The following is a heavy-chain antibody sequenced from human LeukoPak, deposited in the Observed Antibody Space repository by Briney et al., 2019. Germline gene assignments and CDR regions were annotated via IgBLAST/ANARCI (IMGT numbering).Heavy chain of an antibody. Sequence: ASVKVSRKGSGYTFTSYGISWVRQAPGQGLEWMGWISAYNGNTNYAQKLQGRVTMTTDTSTSTAYKELRSLRSDDTAVYYRARDVTPGYYDSSGYSDYWGQGTLVTVSS. CDR2: ISAYNGNT. CDR1: GYTFTSYG. D-gene: IGHD3-22*01. V-gene: IGHV1-18*01. J-gene: IGHJ4*02. CDR3: ARDVTPGYYDSSGYSDY.